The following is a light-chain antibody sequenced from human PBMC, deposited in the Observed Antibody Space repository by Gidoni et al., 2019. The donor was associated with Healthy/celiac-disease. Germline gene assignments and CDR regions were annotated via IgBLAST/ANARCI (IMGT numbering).Light chain of an antibody. V-gene: IGKV3-15*01. CDR1: QSVSSN. Sequence: VLTQSPATLSVSPGERATLSCRASQSVSSNLAWYQQKPGQAPRLLIYGASTRATGIPARFSGSGSGTEFTLTISSLQSEDFAVYYCQQYNNWPRAFGAGTKVDIK. CDR3: QQYNNWPRA. CDR2: GAS. J-gene: IGKJ3*01.